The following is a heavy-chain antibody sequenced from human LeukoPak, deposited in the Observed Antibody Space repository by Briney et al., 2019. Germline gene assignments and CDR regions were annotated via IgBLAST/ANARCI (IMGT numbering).Heavy chain of an antibody. J-gene: IGHJ5*02. Sequence: GGSLRLSCAASGFTFDDYTMHWVRQAPGKGLEWVSPISWDGGSTYYADSVKGRFTISRDNSKNSLYLQMNSLRTEDTALYYCAKGNYGSGSWGNWFDPWGQGTLVTVSS. CDR3: AKGNYGSGSWGNWFDP. V-gene: IGHV3-43*01. CDR1: GFTFDDYT. CDR2: ISWDGGST. D-gene: IGHD3-10*01.